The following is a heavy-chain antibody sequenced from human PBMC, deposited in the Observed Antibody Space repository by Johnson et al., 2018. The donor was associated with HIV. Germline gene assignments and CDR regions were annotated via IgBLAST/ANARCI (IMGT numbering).Heavy chain of an antibody. J-gene: IGHJ3*02. V-gene: IGHV3-11*04. CDR2: ISNSGSSI. D-gene: IGHD3-3*01. CDR3: ARDRVPDAFDI. Sequence: QVQLVESGGGLVKPGGSLRLSCAASGFIFSDHYMSWVRQAPGKGLEWVSYISNSGSSIYYADSVKGRFTISRDNAKNSLYLQMNSLRAEDTAVYYCARDRVPDAFDIWGQGTMVTVSS. CDR1: GFIFSDHY.